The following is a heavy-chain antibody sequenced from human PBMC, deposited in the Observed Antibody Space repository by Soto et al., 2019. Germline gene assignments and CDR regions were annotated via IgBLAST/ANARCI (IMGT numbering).Heavy chain of an antibody. CDR3: ARIYGGDSGGWFDP. D-gene: IGHD2-21*02. CDR1: GFSLRSSSMG. CDR2: IFSNDVK. J-gene: IGHJ5*02. V-gene: IGHV2-26*01. Sequence: QVTLKESGPVLVKATETLTLTCTVSGFSLRSSSMGVTWIRQPPGKALEWVAHIFSNDVKSYNPSLKSRLTSSEDTPNSQVVLTLTNMDPVDTATYYCARIYGGDSGGWFDPWGQGILVTVSS.